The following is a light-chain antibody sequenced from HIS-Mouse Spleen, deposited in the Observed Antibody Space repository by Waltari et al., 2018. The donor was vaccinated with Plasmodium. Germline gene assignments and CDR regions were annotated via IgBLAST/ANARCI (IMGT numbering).Light chain of an antibody. J-gene: IGKJ4*01. CDR3: QQRSNWPSLT. Sequence: IVFTQSPATLSLSPGERATLSCRASQSVSSYLAWYQQKPGQAPRPLIYDASNRATGIPARFSGSESGTDFTLTISSLEPEDFAVYYCQQRSNWPSLTFGGGTKVEIK. CDR2: DAS. V-gene: IGKV3-11*01. CDR1: QSVSSY.